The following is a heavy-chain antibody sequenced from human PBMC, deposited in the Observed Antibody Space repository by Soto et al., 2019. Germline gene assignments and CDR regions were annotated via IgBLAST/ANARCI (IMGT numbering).Heavy chain of an antibody. Sequence: TSETLSLTCTVSGGSISSYYWSWIRQPAGKGLEWIGRIYTSGSTNYNPSLKSRVTMSVDTSKNQFSLKLSSVTAADTAVYYCARDSPLYDFWSGYPLLDYYYYYGMDVWGQGTTVTVSS. J-gene: IGHJ6*02. CDR3: ARDSPLYDFWSGYPLLDYYYYYGMDV. D-gene: IGHD3-3*01. CDR1: GGSISSYY. V-gene: IGHV4-4*07. CDR2: IYTSGST.